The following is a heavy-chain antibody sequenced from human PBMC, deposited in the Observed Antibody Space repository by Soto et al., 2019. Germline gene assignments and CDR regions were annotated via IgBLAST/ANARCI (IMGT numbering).Heavy chain of an antibody. CDR2: INSANGNT. J-gene: IGHJ4*02. CDR1: GYTFTNYA. CDR3: ARGGGGLRLGELPFFDY. V-gene: IGHV1-3*05. D-gene: IGHD3-16*01. Sequence: QVHLVQSGAEEKRPGPSVKASCQASGYTFTNYAIHWVRQAPGQRLEWMGWINSANGNTQYSQKFQGRLTITRDTSASTGTMDLSSLRSVGTAVYYCARGGGGLRLGELPFFDYWGQGTLVTVSS.